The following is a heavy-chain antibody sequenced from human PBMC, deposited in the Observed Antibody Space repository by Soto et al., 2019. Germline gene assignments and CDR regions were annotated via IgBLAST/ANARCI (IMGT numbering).Heavy chain of an antibody. Sequence: SETLSLTCTVSGGSISSYYWSWIRQPAGQGLEWIGRIYTSGSTNYNPSLKSRVTMSVDTSKNQFSLKLSSVTAAAPAMYYCARDRLYYDILNGYYTNAFDIWGEGTMVTVSS. CDR2: IYTSGST. J-gene: IGHJ3*02. D-gene: IGHD3-9*01. CDR3: ARDRLYYDILNGYYTNAFDI. CDR1: GGSISSYY. V-gene: IGHV4-4*07.